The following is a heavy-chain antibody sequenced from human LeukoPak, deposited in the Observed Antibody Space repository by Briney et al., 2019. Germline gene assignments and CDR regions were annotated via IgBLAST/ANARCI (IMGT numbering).Heavy chain of an antibody. CDR2: IYYSGST. CDR1: GGSISSYY. V-gene: IGHV4-59*08. D-gene: IGHD6-13*01. Sequence: SETLSLTCTVSGGSISSYYWSWIRQPPGKGLEWIGYIYYSGSTNYNPSLKSRVTISVDTSKNQSSLKLSSVTAADTAVYYCAGHGSSSWRDFDYWGQGTLVTVSS. CDR3: AGHGSSSWRDFDY. J-gene: IGHJ4*02.